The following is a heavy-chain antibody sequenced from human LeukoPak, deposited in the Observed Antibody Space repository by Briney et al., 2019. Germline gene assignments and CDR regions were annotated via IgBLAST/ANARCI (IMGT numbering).Heavy chain of an antibody. D-gene: IGHD3-3*01. CDR2: ITRSSTTI. CDR1: GFNFSIYS. V-gene: IGHV3-48*04. Sequence: PGGSLRLSCAASGFNFSIYSMNWVRQAPGKGLEWVSYITRSSTTIYYADSVKGRFTISRDNAKNSLYLQMNSLRAEDTAVYYCAREQYYDFWSGYGPYYFDYWGQGTLVTVSS. CDR3: AREQYYDFWSGYGPYYFDY. J-gene: IGHJ4*02.